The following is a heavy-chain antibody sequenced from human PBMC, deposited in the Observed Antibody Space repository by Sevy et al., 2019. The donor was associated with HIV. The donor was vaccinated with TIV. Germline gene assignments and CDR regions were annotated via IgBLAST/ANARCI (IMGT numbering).Heavy chain of an antibody. Sequence: GGSLRLSCAASGFTFSSYAMHWVRQAPGKGLEWVAVISYDGSNKYYADSVKGRFTISRDNCKNTLYLQMNSLRAEDTAVYYCARDIFGFDYWGQGTLVTVSS. J-gene: IGHJ4*02. CDR3: ARDIFGFDY. D-gene: IGHD3-3*01. CDR2: ISYDGSNK. CDR1: GFTFSSYA. V-gene: IGHV3-30-3*01.